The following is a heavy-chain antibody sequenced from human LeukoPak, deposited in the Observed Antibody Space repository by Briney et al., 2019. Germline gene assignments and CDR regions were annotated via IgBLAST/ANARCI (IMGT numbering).Heavy chain of an antibody. V-gene: IGHV1-2*04. J-gene: IGHJ6*02. CDR1: GYTFTGYY. CDR2: INPNSGGT. CDR3: ATGQLWHADYYGMDV. Sequence: GASVKVSCKASGYTFTGYYMHWVRQAPGQGLEWMGWINPNSGGTNYAQKFQGWVTMTRDTSISTAYMELSRLRSDDTAVYYCATGQLWHADYYGMDVWGQGTTVTVSS. D-gene: IGHD5-18*01.